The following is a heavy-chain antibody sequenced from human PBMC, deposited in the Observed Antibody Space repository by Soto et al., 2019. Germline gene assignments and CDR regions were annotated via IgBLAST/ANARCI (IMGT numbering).Heavy chain of an antibody. CDR2: IYPSGNT. J-gene: IGHJ4*02. D-gene: IGHD1-1*01. Sequence: SETLSLTCAVSGGSISSSNWWSWVRRPPGKELEWIGEIYPSGNTNYNPSLKGRVTISVDKSKNLFSLKVNFVTAADTAVYYCAKGMGVASGGPLEYWGQGTLVTVSS. CDR1: GGSISSSNW. CDR3: AKGMGVASGGPLEY. V-gene: IGHV4-4*02.